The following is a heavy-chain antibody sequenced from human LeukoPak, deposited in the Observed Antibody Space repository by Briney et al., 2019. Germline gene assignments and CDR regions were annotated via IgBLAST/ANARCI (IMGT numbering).Heavy chain of an antibody. Sequence: PSETLSLTCAVYGGSFSGYYWSWIRQPPGKGLEWIGEINHSGSTNYNPFLKSRVTISVDTSKNQFSLKLSSVTAADTAVYYCARRRTYYYDSSGYYFLDYWGQGTLVTVSS. CDR1: GGSFSGYY. J-gene: IGHJ4*02. D-gene: IGHD3-22*01. CDR3: ARRRTYYYDSSGYYFLDY. V-gene: IGHV4-34*01. CDR2: INHSGST.